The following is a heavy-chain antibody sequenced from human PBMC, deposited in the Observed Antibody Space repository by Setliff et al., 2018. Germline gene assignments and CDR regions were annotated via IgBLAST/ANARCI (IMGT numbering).Heavy chain of an antibody. D-gene: IGHD3-22*01. J-gene: IGHJ4*02. CDR1: GGSISSGSYY. CDR3: ARVGGADYYDSSGYYFLKQYYFDY. CDR2: IYTSGST. Sequence: SETLSLTCTVSGGSISSGSYYWSWIRQPAGKGLEWIGHIYTSGSTNYNPSLKSRVTISVDTSKNQFSLKLSSVTAADTAVYYCARVGGADYYDSSGYYFLKQYYFDYWGQGTLVTV. V-gene: IGHV4-61*09.